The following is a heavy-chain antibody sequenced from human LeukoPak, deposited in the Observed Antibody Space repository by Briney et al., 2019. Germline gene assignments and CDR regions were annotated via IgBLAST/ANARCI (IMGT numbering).Heavy chain of an antibody. CDR1: AGSMSRSY. CDR2: IYYSGST. D-gene: IGHD3-16*01. CDR3: ARGDYVNPQG. V-gene: IGHV4-59*01. J-gene: IGHJ4*02. Sequence: SETLSLTCTVSAGSMSRSYWSWIRQPPGKRLEWIGYIYYSGSTSYNPSLKSRVTMSIDMSKNQFSLNLRSVTAADTAVYYCARGDYVNPQGWGQGTLVTVSS.